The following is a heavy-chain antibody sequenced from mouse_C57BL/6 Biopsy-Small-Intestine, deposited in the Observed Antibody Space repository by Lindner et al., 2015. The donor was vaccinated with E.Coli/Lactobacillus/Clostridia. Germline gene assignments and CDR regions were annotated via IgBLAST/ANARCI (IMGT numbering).Heavy chain of an antibody. CDR1: GYSFTSYY. D-gene: IGHD2-3*01. J-gene: IGHJ4*01. CDR3: AREGYDGYITVYAMDH. CDR2: IYPGSGNT. V-gene: IGHV1-66*01. Sequence: VQLQESGPELVKPGASVKISCKASGYSFTSYYIHWVKQRPGQGLEWIGWIYPGSGNTKYNEKFKGKATLTADTSSSTAYMQLSSLTSEDSAVYYCAREGYDGYITVYAMDHWGQGTSVTVSS.